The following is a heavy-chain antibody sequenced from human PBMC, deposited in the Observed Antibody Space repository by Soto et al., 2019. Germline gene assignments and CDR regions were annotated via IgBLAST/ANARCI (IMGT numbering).Heavy chain of an antibody. D-gene: IGHD1-7*01. V-gene: IGHV3-48*02. CDR2: ISSSGSTI. CDR1: GFSFSSYS. CDR3: ARELELRLEYFQH. J-gene: IGHJ1*01. Sequence: EVQLVESGGGVVQPGGSLRLSCAASGFSFSSYSMNWVRQAPGQGLEWVSYISSSGSTINDADYVKGRFTISRDNAKKSLYLQMNSLRDEATGVYYCARELELRLEYFQHWGQGTLVTVSS.